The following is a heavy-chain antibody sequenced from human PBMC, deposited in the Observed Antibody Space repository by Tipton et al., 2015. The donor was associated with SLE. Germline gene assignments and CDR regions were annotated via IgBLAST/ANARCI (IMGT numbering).Heavy chain of an antibody. V-gene: IGHV1-18*01. CDR1: GYTFPNYG. Sequence: QLVQSGAEVKNPGASVKVSCKTSGYTFPNYGISWVRQAPGQGLEWMGWITPYGGDTTHPRTYYAQKFQGRLTLTTDTSATTAYMELRSLRSGDTAVYYCARVVGEKYLGYLDVWGRGTLLTVPS. CDR2: ITPYGGDT. J-gene: IGHJ2*01. D-gene: IGHD1-26*01. CDR3: ARVVGEKYLGYLDV.